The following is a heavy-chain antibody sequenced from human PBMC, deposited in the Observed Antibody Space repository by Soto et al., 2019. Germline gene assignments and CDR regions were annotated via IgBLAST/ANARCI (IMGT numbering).Heavy chain of an antibody. CDR1: GFPFSSYW. CDR3: AHRRRFCSGNSCYSIWFDP. CDR2: INSDGSST. V-gene: IGHV3-74*01. D-gene: IGHD2-15*01. Sequence: GGSLRLSCAASGFPFSSYWRHWVRQAPGKGLVWVSRINSDGSSTSYADSVKGRFTISRDNAKNTLYLQMNSLRAEDTATYYCAHRRRFCSGNSCYSIWFDPWGQGTLVTVSS. J-gene: IGHJ5*02.